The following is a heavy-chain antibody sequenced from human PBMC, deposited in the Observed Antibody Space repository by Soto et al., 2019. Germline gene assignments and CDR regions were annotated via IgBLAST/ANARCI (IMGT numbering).Heavy chain of an antibody. D-gene: IGHD3-10*01. CDR1: GGTFGTFP. CDR3: ARSRVAPASTESPYAHYGSPHHYLYGMDV. CDR2: IVPMFGTA. Sequence: QVHLVQSGAEVRQPGSSVKVSCKATGGTFGTFPITWVRQAPGQGLEWMGGIVPMFGTARYAQKFQDRVSITADISTSTAYLELSSLRSDDTAVYYCARSRVAPASTESPYAHYGSPHHYLYGMDVWGKGTTPTVSS. V-gene: IGHV1-69*06. J-gene: IGHJ6*01.